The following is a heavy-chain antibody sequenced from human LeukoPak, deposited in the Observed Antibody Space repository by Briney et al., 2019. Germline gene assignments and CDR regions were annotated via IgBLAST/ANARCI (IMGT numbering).Heavy chain of an antibody. CDR1: GFTVSSSY. CDR3: AKGLNPQWLYDAFDI. D-gene: IGHD6-19*01. Sequence: GGSLRLSCAASGFTVSSSYMSWVRQAPGKGLEWVSVIYSGGSTYYADSVRGRFTISRDNSKNTLYLQMNSLRAEDTAVYYCAKGLNPQWLYDAFDIWGQGTMVTVSS. CDR2: IYSGGST. V-gene: IGHV3-53*05. J-gene: IGHJ3*02.